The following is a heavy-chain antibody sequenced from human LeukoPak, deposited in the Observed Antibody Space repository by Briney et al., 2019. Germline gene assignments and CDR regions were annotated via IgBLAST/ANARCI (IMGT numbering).Heavy chain of an antibody. CDR2: INNSGST. CDR1: GGSISTFY. V-gene: IGHV4-4*07. CDR3: AREGGDPRWLDP. D-gene: IGHD6-25*01. J-gene: IGHJ5*02. Sequence: SETLSLTCTVSGGSISTFYWTWIRQPAGKGLEWIGRINNSGSTNYNPSLRSRVSMSVDRSKNQFSVTPSSVTAADTAVYFCAREGGDPRWLDPWGQGTLVTVSS.